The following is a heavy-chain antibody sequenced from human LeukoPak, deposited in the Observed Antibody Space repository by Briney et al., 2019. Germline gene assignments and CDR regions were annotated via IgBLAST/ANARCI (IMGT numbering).Heavy chain of an antibody. CDR3: AKGGGWLYYFDY. Sequence: PGGSLRLSCAASGFTFSTFAMTWVRQAPGKGLEWVSSISDGSTYYADSVRGRFTISRDNSKNTLYLQMNSLRAEDTAVYYCAKGGGWLYYFDYWGQGTLVTVSS. V-gene: IGHV3-23*01. CDR1: GFTFSTFA. CDR2: ISDGST. J-gene: IGHJ4*02. D-gene: IGHD2-15*01.